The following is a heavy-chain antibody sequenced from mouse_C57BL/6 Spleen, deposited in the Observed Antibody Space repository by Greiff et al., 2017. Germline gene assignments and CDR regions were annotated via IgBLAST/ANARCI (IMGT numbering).Heavy chain of an antibody. CDR1: GYTFTDYY. Sequence: EVQLQQSGPVLVKPGASVKMSCKASGYTFTDYYMNWVKQSHGKSLEWIGVINPYNGGTSYNQKFKGKATLTVDKSSSTAYMELNSLTSEDSAVYYCAKDGSNVYYYGSKATDYFDYWGQGTTLTVSS. V-gene: IGHV1-19*01. CDR3: AKDGSNVYYYGSKATDYFDY. D-gene: IGHD1-1*01. CDR2: INPYNGGT. J-gene: IGHJ2*01.